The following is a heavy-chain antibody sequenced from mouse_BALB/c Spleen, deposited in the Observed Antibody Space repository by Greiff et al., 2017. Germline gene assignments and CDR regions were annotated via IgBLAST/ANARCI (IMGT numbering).Heavy chain of an antibody. CDR3: ARRVITDYFDY. V-gene: IGHV1S81*02. Sequence: QVQLQQSGAELVKPGASVKLSCKASGYTFTSYYMYWVKQRPGQGLEWIGEINPSNGGTNFNEKFKSKATLTVDKSSSTAYMQLSSLTSEDSAVYYCARRVITDYFDYWGQGTTLTVSS. D-gene: IGHD2-4*01. J-gene: IGHJ2*01. CDR2: INPSNGGT. CDR1: GYTFTSYY.